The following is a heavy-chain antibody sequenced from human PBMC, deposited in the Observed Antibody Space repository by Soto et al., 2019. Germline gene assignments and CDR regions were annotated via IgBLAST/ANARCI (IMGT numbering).Heavy chain of an antibody. V-gene: IGHV3-9*01. D-gene: IGHD3-3*01. CDR1: GFTFDDYA. CDR2: ISWNSGSI. Sequence: EVQLVESGGGLVQPGRSLRLSCAASGFTFDDYAMHWVRQAPGKGLEWVSGISWNSGSIGYADSVKGRFTISRDNAKNSLYLQMNSLRAEDTALYYCAKDRKRLRFLEWLGHYYYYMDVWGKGTTVTVSS. CDR3: AKDRKRLRFLEWLGHYYYYMDV. J-gene: IGHJ6*03.